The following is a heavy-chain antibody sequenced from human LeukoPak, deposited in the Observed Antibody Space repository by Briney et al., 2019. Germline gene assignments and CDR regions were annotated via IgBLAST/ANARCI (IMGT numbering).Heavy chain of an antibody. D-gene: IGHD3-22*01. J-gene: IGHJ4*02. Sequence: ASVKVSCKASGYTFTSYYMHWVRQAPGQGLEWMGIINPSGGSTSYAQKFQGRVTMTRDTSTSTVYMELSSLRSEDTAVYYCARDLYDSSGYYLPLHYWGQGTLVTVSS. CDR2: INPSGGST. V-gene: IGHV1-46*01. CDR1: GYTFTSYY. CDR3: ARDLYDSSGYYLPLHY.